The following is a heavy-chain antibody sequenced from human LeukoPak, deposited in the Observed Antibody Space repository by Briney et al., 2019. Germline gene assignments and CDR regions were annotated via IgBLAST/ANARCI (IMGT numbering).Heavy chain of an antibody. CDR3: ANPRYDSSGYYYVD. D-gene: IGHD3-22*01. CDR1: GYTFTYYT. CDR2: INGGSGNT. Sequence: ASVEVSCKASGYTFTYYTMHWLRQAPGQRLDWMGWINGGSGNTKYSPEFQGRVTITRDTSASTAYMELSSLRSEDTAVYYCANPRYDSSGYYYVDWGQGTLVTVSS. V-gene: IGHV1-3*01. J-gene: IGHJ4*02.